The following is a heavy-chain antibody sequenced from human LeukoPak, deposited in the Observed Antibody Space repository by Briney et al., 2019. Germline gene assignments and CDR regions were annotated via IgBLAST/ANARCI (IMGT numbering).Heavy chain of an antibody. CDR3: ARLYSSAFDY. J-gene: IGHJ4*02. CDR1: GGSISSYY. D-gene: IGHD6-25*01. CDR2: IYYSGST. Sequence: SESLSLTCTVSGGSISSYYWSWIRQPPGKGLEWIGYIYYSGSTNYNPSLKSRVTISVDTSKNQFSLKPSSVTAAGTAVYYCARLYSSAFDYWGQGTLVTVSS. V-gene: IGHV4-59*08.